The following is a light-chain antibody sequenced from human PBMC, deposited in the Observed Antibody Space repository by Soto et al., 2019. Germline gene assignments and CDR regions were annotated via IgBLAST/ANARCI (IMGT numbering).Light chain of an antibody. CDR1: QSINRR. V-gene: IGKV1-5*01. Sequence: DIQMTQSPSTLSASVGYRVTITCRASQSINRRLAWYQQKPVKAPNLLIYDASTLESGVPARFSGGDSGTEFTLTISSLQPDDFTTLYYQQYNSYPWTFGQGTKVEIK. CDR2: DAS. CDR3: QQYNSYPWT. J-gene: IGKJ1*01.